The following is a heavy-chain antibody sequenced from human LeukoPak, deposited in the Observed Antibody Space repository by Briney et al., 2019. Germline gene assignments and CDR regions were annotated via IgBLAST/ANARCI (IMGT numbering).Heavy chain of an antibody. CDR3: ARGIVGAIAPIDY. CDR2: ISSSGSYI. CDR1: GFTFSSYS. J-gene: IGHJ4*02. Sequence: PGGSLRLSCAASGFTFSSYSMNWVRQAPGKGLEWVSSISSSGSYIYYADSVKGQFTISRDNAKNSLYLQMNSLRAEDTAVYYCARGIVGAIAPIDYWGQGTLVTVSS. V-gene: IGHV3-21*01. D-gene: IGHD1-26*01.